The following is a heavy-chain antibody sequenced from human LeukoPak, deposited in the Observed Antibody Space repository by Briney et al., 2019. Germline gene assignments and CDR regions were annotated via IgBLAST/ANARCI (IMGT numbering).Heavy chain of an antibody. V-gene: IGHV3-23*01. CDR1: GFTFSSYA. Sequence: GGSLRLSCAASGFTFSSYAMSWVRQAPGKGLEWVSGTTNSGGNTYYADSVKGRFTISRDNSKNTLSLQMTCLRAEDTAVYYWWKARVGYWGQGTLVTASS. D-gene: IGHD1-1*01. J-gene: IGHJ4*02. CDR2: TTNSGGNT. CDR3: WKARVGY.